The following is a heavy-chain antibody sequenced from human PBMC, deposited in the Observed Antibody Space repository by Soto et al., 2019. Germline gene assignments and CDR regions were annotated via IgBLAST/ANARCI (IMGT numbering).Heavy chain of an antibody. CDR3: AGGPPSSGFDL. Sequence: QVQLVQSGAEVKKPGASVKVSCKGSGYTFTSNDINWVRQATGQGFEWMGWMSPKSGDTGYSQKFQGRVTMTTDTSGSTAYMELSCLRSEDTAVYYCAGGPPSSGFDLWGQACLLTVSS. V-gene: IGHV1-8*01. J-gene: IGHJ4*02. CDR1: GYTFTSND. D-gene: IGHD6-6*01. CDR2: MSPKSGDT.